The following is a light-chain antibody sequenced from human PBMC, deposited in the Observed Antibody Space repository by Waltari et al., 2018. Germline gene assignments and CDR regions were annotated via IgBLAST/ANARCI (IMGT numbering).Light chain of an antibody. V-gene: IGKV1-39*01. CDR1: QSITSY. CDR3: QQNYKFPVT. Sequence: DIQMTQSPSSLSASVGDRVTITCRASQSITSYLNWYQQKPGKAPTLLIYASSDLHTGVPSRFSGSGSGTDFTLTISSLQPEDFATYYCQQNYKFPVTFGPGTKVDIK. CDR2: ASS. J-gene: IGKJ3*01.